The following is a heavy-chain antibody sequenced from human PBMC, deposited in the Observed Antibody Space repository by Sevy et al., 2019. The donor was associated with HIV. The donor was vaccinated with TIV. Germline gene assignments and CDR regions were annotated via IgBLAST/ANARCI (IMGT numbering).Heavy chain of an antibody. CDR2: TRNKADGYTT. CDR3: ATHTGIAAAGRVFDY. D-gene: IGHD6-13*01. CDR1: GFTFSDHY. V-gene: IGHV3-72*01. Sequence: WGSLRLSCVASGFTFSDHYMEWVRQAPGKGLEWVGRTRNKADGYTTEYAASVKGRFTISRDDSKNSLYVQMNSLKTEATAVYYCATHTGIAAAGRVFDYWGQGTLVTVSS. J-gene: IGHJ4*02.